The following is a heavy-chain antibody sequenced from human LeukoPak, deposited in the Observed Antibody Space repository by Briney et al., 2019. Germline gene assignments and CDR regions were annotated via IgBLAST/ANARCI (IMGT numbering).Heavy chain of an antibody. D-gene: IGHD6-13*01. CDR2: INHSGST. CDR3: ARAWGSSWSFDY. V-gene: IGHV4-34*01. J-gene: IGHJ4*02. Sequence: PSETLSLTCAVYGGSFSGYYWSWIRQPPGKGLEWIGEINHSGSTNCNPSLKSRVTISVDTSKNQFSLKLSSVTAADTAVYYWARAWGSSWSFDYWGQGTLVTVSS. CDR1: GGSFSGYY.